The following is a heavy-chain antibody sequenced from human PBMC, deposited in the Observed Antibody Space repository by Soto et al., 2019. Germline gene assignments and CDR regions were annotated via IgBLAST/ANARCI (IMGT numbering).Heavy chain of an antibody. V-gene: IGHV3-23*01. CDR3: AKDSYDFWSGYSGGPMYNWFDP. Sequence: GGSLRLSCAASGFTFSSYAMSWVRQAPGKGLEWVSAISGSGGSTYYADSVKGRFTISRDNSKNTLYPQMNSLRAEDTAVYYCAKDSYDFWSGYSGGPMYNWFDPWGQGTLVTVSS. CDR1: GFTFSSYA. D-gene: IGHD3-3*01. J-gene: IGHJ5*02. CDR2: ISGSGGST.